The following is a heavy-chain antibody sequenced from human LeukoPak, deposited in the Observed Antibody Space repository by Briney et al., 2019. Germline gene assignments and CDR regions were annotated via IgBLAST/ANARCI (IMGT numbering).Heavy chain of an antibody. D-gene: IGHD2-2*03. CDR1: GFTFSSYG. V-gene: IGHV3-23*01. Sequence: GGSLRLSCAASGFTFSSYGMSWVRQAPGKGLEWVSAISGSGGSTYYADSVKGRFTISRDNSKNTLYLQMNSLRDEDTAIYYCAKDSHWILFDDWGQGTLVTVSS. J-gene: IGHJ4*02. CDR2: ISGSGGST. CDR3: AKDSHWILFDD.